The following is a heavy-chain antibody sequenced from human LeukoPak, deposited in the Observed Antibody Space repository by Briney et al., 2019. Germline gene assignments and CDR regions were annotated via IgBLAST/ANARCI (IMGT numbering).Heavy chain of an antibody. Sequence: SETLSLTCTVSGGSISSYYWSWIRQPAGKGLEWIGRIYTSGSTNYSPSLKSRVTISVDTSKNQFSLKLSSVTAADTAVYYCAGKYYDYVWGSYRPLDYWGQGTQVTVSS. V-gene: IGHV4-4*07. CDR3: AGKYYDYVWGSYRPLDY. CDR1: GGSISSYY. J-gene: IGHJ4*02. D-gene: IGHD3-16*02. CDR2: IYTSGST.